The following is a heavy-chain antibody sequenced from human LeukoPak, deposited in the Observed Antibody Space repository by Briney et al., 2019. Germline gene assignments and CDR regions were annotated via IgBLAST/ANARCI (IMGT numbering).Heavy chain of an antibody. V-gene: IGHV1-2*02. J-gene: IGHJ5*02. D-gene: IGHD2-15*01. CDR1: GYTFTGYY. CDR2: INPNSGDT. Sequence: ASVKVSCKASGYTFTGYYMHWVRQAPGQGLEWMGWINPNSGDTNYAQKFQGRVTMTRDTSISTAYMELGSLRSDDTAVYYCARDRHCSGGSCYPTWFDPWGQGTLVTVSS. CDR3: ARDRHCSGGSCYPTWFDP.